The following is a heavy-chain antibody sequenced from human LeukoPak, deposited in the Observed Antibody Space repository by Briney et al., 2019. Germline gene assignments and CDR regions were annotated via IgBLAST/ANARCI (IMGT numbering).Heavy chain of an antibody. V-gene: IGHV3-9*01. CDR3: AKDIRRYSSSWYYFDY. CDR2: ISWNRGSI. Sequence: PGGSLRLSCAASGLTFDDYAMHWARDARGKALEWVSGISWNRGSIVYADSVKRRFTISRHNAKHSLYLQMNSLRAEDTALYYCAKDIRRYSSSWYYFDYWGQGTLVTVSS. D-gene: IGHD6-13*01. J-gene: IGHJ4*02. CDR1: GLTFDDYA.